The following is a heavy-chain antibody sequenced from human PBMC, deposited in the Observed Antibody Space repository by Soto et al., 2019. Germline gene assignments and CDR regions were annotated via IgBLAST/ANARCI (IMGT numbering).Heavy chain of an antibody. CDR3: ARGDSSSWNFDY. CDR2: INPSGGST. V-gene: IGHV1-46*03. D-gene: IGHD6-13*01. J-gene: IGHJ4*02. Sequence: EASVKVSCKASGYTFTSYDINWVRQATGQGLEWMGIINPSGGSTSYAQKYQGRVTMTRDTYTSTVYMELSSLRSEDTAVYYCARGDSSSWNFDYWGQGTLVTVSS. CDR1: GYTFTSYD.